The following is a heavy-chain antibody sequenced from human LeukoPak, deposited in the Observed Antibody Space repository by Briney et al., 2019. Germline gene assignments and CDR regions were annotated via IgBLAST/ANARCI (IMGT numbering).Heavy chain of an antibody. CDR3: ARDRNGYSYGLPYYYGMDV. D-gene: IGHD5-18*01. J-gene: IGHJ6*02. V-gene: IGHV3-74*01. CDR2: INSDGSST. Sequence: PGGSLRLSCAASGFTFSSYWMHWVRQAPGKGLVWVSRINSDGSSTSYADSVKGRFTISRDNAKNTLYLQMNSLRAEDTAVHYCARDRNGYSYGLPYYYGMDVWGQGTTVTVSS. CDR1: GFTFSSYW.